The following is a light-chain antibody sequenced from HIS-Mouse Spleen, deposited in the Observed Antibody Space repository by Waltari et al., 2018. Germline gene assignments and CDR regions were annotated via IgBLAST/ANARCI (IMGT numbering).Light chain of an antibody. CDR1: SSNIGSNT. V-gene: IGLV1-44*01. Sequence: QSVLTQPPSASGTPGQRVTISCSGSSSNIGSNTVNWYQQLPGTAPKLRIYSNNQRPSGVPDRFSGSKSGTSASLAISGLQSEDEADYYCAAWDDSLNGNYVFGTGNKVTVL. J-gene: IGLJ1*01. CDR3: AAWDDSLNGNYV. CDR2: SNN.